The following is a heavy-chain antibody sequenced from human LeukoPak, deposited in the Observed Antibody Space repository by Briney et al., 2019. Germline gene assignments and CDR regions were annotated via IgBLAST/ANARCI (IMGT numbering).Heavy chain of an antibody. Sequence: QPGGSLRLSCAGSGFSISSYWMAWVRQAPGRGLEWVALTKQDGSEKNYVDLVKGRFTISRDNAKNSVYLQMNSLRVEDTAVYYCARDDYLGYWGQGSLVTVSS. CDR1: GFSISSYW. D-gene: IGHD3-16*01. CDR3: ARDDYLGY. J-gene: IGHJ4*02. CDR2: TKQDGSEK. V-gene: IGHV3-7*05.